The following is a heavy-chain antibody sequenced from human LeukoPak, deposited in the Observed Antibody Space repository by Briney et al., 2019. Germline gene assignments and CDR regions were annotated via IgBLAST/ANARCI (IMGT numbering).Heavy chain of an antibody. V-gene: IGHV3-23*01. Sequence: GGSLRLSCAASGFTFSSYVMSWDRQAPGKGLEWVSAISGSGGSTYYADSVKGRFTISRDNSKNTLYLQMNSLRAEDTAVYYCAKDRSVVAAAFDYWGQGTLVTVSS. J-gene: IGHJ4*02. CDR1: GFTFSSYV. D-gene: IGHD2-15*01. CDR2: ISGSGGST. CDR3: AKDRSVVAAAFDY.